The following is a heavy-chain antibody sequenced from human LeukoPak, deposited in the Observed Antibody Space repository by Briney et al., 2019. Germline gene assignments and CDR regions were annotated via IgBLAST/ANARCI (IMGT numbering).Heavy chain of an antibody. J-gene: IGHJ4*02. CDR2: ISAYNGNT. CDR1: GYTFTSYG. V-gene: IGHV1-18*01. Sequence: ASVKVSCKASGYTFTSYGISWVRQAPGQGLEWMGWISAYNGNTNYAQKLQGRVTMTTDQSTSTAYMELSSLRSEDTAVYHCARAPALDYDILTGYYVFDYWGQGTLVTVSS. D-gene: IGHD3-9*01. CDR3: ARAPALDYDILTGYYVFDY.